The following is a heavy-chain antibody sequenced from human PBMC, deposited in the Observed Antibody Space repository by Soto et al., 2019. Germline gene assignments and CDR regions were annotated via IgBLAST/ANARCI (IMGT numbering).Heavy chain of an antibody. D-gene: IGHD5-12*01. V-gene: IGHV3-23*01. CDR2: ISSSGNT. CDR3: AKDLLRGYSGYDFYYYYYYMDV. J-gene: IGHJ6*03. CDR1: GFTFSSYS. Sequence: AGSLRITCADCGFTFSSYSITWVRQAPGKGQEWVSYISSSGNTYYADSVKGRFTISRDNSKNTLYLQMNSLRAEDTAVYYCAKDLLRGYSGYDFYYYYYYMDVWGKGTTVTVSS.